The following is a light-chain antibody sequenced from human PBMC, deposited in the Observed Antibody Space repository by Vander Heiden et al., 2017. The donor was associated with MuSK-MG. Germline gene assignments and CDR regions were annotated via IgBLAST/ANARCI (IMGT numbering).Light chain of an antibody. CDR1: QSVSSY. CDR2: DAS. Sequence: EIVLTQSPATLSLFPGDRATLSCRASQSVSSYLAWYQQKPGQAPRLLIYDASSRATGIPSRFSGSGSGTDFTLTINSPQSEDSAVYYCQQSNSTPRTFGQGTKVEIK. J-gene: IGKJ1*01. V-gene: IGKV3-11*01. CDR3: QQSNSTPRT.